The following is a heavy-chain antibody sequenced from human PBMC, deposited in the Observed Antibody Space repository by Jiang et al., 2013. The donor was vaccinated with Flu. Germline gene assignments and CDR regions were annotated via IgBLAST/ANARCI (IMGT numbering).Heavy chain of an antibody. CDR3: ARGHYVRVYPDY. CDR2: MNPNSGNT. V-gene: IGHV1-8*01. J-gene: IGHJ4*02. Sequence: SGAEVKKPGASVKVSCKASGYTFTSCDINWVRQATGQGLEWMGWMNPNSGNTGYAQKFQGRVTMTRDTSKSTAYMELSSLTSEDTAVYYCARGHYVRVYPDYWGQGTLVTVSS. D-gene: IGHD3-10*02. CDR1: GYTFTSCD.